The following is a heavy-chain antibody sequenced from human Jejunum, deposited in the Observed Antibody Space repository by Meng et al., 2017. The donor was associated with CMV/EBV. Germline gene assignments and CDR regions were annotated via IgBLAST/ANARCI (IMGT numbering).Heavy chain of an antibody. CDR1: GYTFTSYG. CDR2: ISTYNGNT. Sequence: GYTFTSYGISWVRQTPGQGLEWMGWISTYNGNTHYAQKLQGRATMTTDTSTSTAYMEVRSLKSDDTAVYYCARGVVTMTRYYFDYWGQGTLVTVSS. CDR3: ARGVVTMTRYYFDY. D-gene: IGHD2-21*02. J-gene: IGHJ4*02. V-gene: IGHV1-18*01.